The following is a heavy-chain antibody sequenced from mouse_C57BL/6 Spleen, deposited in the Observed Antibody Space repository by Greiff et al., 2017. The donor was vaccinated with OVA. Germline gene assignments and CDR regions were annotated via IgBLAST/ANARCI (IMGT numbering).Heavy chain of an antibody. CDR2: IYWDDDK. D-gene: IGHD1-1*01. CDR3: ARREGYYGSGYAMDY. V-gene: IGHV8-12*01. CDR1: GFSLSTSGMG. J-gene: IGHJ4*01. Sequence: TLKVSGPGILQSSQTLSLTCSFSGFSLSTSGMGVSWIRQPSGKGLEWLAHIYWDDDKRYNPSLKSRLTISKDTSSNQVFLKITSVDTAETATYYCARREGYYGSGYAMDYWGQGTSVTVSS.